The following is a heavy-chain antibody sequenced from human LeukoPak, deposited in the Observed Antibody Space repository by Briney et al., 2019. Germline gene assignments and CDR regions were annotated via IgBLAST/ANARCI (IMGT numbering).Heavy chain of an antibody. CDR3: AGRYCSGGSCYPSYFDY. D-gene: IGHD2-15*01. J-gene: IGHJ4*02. CDR1: GGTFSSYA. V-gene: IGHV1-69*13. Sequence: ASVKVSCKASGGTFSSYAISWVRQAPGPGLEWMGGIIPIFGTANYAQKFQGRVTITADESTSTAYMELSSLRSEDTAVYYCAGRYCSGGSCYPSYFDYWGQGTLVTVSS. CDR2: IIPIFGTA.